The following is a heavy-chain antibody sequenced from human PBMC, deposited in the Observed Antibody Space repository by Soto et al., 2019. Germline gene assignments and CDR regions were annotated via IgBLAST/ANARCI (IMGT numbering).Heavy chain of an antibody. V-gene: IGHV3-30-3*01. J-gene: IGHJ4*01. Sequence: GGSLRLSCAGSGFTFSSYGLHWVRQAPGKGLEWVTVISHDEIYKSYADAVKGRFTISRDNSKNTLYLQMSSLRVEDTAVYYCARAFCTNGVCYYFFDYWGHGTLVTVSS. CDR1: GFTFSSYG. D-gene: IGHD2-8*01. CDR3: ARAFCTNGVCYYFFDY. CDR2: ISHDEIYK.